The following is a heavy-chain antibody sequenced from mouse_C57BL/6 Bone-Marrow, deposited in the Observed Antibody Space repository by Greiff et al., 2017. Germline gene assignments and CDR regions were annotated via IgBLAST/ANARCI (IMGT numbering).Heavy chain of an antibody. CDR2: IDPENGDT. CDR1: GFNIKDDY. D-gene: IGHD2-3*01. V-gene: IGHV14-4*01. CDR3: TGWLLRGYAMDY. J-gene: IGHJ4*01. Sequence: EVKLQESGAELVRPGASVKLSCTASGFNIKDDYMHWVKQRPEQGLEWIGWIDPENGDTEYASKFQGKATITADTSSNTAYLQLGSLTSEDTAVYYCTGWLLRGYAMDYWGQGTSVTVSS.